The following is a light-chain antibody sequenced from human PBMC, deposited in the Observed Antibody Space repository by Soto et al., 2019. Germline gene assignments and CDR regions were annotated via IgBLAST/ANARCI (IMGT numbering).Light chain of an antibody. CDR3: GTWDSSLSSYV. CDR2: DND. Sequence: QAVVTQPPSVSAAPGQQVTISCSESRSKIGRNSVSWYQQVPGKVPKLLIYDNDKRPSGVPDRFSGSKSGTSATLGITGLQTGDEADYYCGTWDSSLSSYVFGTGTKLTVL. V-gene: IGLV1-51*01. CDR1: RSKIGRNS. J-gene: IGLJ1*01.